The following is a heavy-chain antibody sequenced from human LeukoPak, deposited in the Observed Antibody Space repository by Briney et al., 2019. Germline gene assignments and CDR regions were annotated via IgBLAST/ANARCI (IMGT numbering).Heavy chain of an antibody. J-gene: IGHJ4*02. CDR3: ARPRITMVRGADFDY. V-gene: IGHV3-30-3*01. CDR1: GFTFSSYA. CDR2: ISYDGSNK. D-gene: IGHD3-10*01. Sequence: GGSLRLSCAASGFTFSSYAMHWVRQAPGKGLEWVAVISYDGSNKYYADSVKGRFTISRDNSKNTLYLQMNSLRAEDTAVYYCARPRITMVRGADFDYWGQGTLVTVSS.